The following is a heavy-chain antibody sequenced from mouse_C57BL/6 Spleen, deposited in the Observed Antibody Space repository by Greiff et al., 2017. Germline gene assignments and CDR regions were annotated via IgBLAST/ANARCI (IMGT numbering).Heavy chain of an antibody. J-gene: IGHJ4*01. CDR3: AYSNYLGMDY. CDR2: IYPSDSET. CDR1: GYTFTSYW. V-gene: IGHV1-61*01. D-gene: IGHD2-5*01. Sequence: QVQLQQPGAELVRPGSSVKLSCKASGYTFTSYWMDWVKQRPGQGLEWIGNIYPSDSETHYNQKFKDKATLTVDKSSSTAYMQLSSLTSEGSAVYCCAYSNYLGMDYWGKGTSVTVSS.